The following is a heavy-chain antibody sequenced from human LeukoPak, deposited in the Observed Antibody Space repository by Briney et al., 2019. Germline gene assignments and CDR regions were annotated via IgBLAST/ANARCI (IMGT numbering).Heavy chain of an antibody. CDR3: ARSGPGRAYYYYYMDV. Sequence: PGGSLRLSCAASGFTFSSYSMNWVRQAPGKGLEWVSSISSSSSYIYYADSVKGRFTISRDNAKNSLYLQMNSLRAEDTAVYYCARSGPGRAYYYYYMDVWGKGTTVTVSS. CDR1: GFTFSSYS. CDR2: ISSSSSYI. J-gene: IGHJ6*03. V-gene: IGHV3-21*01.